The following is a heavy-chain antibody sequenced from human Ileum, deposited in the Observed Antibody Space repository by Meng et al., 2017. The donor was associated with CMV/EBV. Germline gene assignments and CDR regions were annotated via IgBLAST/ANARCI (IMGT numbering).Heavy chain of an antibody. Sequence: VHLQESGPGLVKPPETSPPPWAASGGSISTYYWTWVRQPAGKGLEWIGRINAGGGTNDNPSLKSRVTMSVDTSKNQFSLKVTSVTAADTAVYYCAREENTVNQFEYWGQGTLVTVSS. CDR2: INAGGGT. CDR3: AREENTVNQFEY. CDR1: GGSISTYY. V-gene: IGHV4-4*07. D-gene: IGHD4-17*01. J-gene: IGHJ4*02.